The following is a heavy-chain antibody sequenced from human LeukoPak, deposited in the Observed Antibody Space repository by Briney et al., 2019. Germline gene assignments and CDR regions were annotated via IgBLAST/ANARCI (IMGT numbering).Heavy chain of an antibody. Sequence: PSETLSLTCAVSGGSTSNSNWWNWVRQSPGKGLEWIGEIYHNGNTNYNPSLKSRVTISVDTSKNQFSLKLSSVTAADTAVYYCARRSRAASQGRLVIAAHYYYYMDVWGKGTTVTISS. D-gene: IGHD3-9*01. V-gene: IGHV4-4*02. CDR3: ARRSRAASQGRLVIAAHYYYYMDV. J-gene: IGHJ6*03. CDR1: GGSTSNSNW. CDR2: IYHNGNT.